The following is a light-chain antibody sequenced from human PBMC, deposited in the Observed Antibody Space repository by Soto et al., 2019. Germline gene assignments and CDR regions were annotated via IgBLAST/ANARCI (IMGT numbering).Light chain of an antibody. V-gene: IGLV2-23*02. CDR1: SSDIGSYER. CDR3: CSYAGSSIFVV. J-gene: IGLJ2*01. Sequence: QSALTQPASVSGSPGQSITISCTGTSSDIGSYERVSWYQWHPGKAPKLMIYEDYRRPSGISNRFSGSKSGYTASLTISGLQAEDGADYYCCSYAGSSIFVVFGGGTKLTVL. CDR2: EDY.